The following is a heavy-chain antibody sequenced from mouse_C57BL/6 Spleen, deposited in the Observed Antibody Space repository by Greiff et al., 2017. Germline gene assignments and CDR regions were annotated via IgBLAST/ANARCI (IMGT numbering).Heavy chain of an antibody. J-gene: IGHJ2*01. CDR1: GYAFSSSW. Sequence: VQLQQSGPELVKPGASVKISCKASGYAFSSSWMNWVKQRPGKGLEWIGRIYPGDGDTNYNGKFKGKATLTADKSSSTAYMQLSSLTSEDSAVYVCARHGLYYFDYWGQGTTLTVAS. CDR2: IYPGDGDT. V-gene: IGHV1-82*01. CDR3: ARHGLYYFDY.